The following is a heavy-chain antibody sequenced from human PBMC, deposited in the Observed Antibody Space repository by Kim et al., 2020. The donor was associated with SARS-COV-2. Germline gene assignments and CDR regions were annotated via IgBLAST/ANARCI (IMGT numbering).Heavy chain of an antibody. V-gene: IGHV3-9*01. D-gene: IGHD6-19*01. J-gene: IGHJ4*02. CDR1: GFTFDDYA. CDR3: AKVGGWPGFDY. CDR2: ISWNSGSI. Sequence: GGSLRLSCAASGFTFDDYAMHWVRQAPGKGLEWVSGISWNSGSIGYADSVKGRFTISRDNAKNSLYLQMNSLRAEDTALYYCAKVGGWPGFDYWGQGTLVTVSS.